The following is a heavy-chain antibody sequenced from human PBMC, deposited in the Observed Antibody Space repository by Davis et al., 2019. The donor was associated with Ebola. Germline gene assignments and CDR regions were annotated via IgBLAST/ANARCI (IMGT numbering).Heavy chain of an antibody. CDR2: IYYSGST. CDR1: GGSISSSNW. CDR3: ARLAVTVTTWVDYYYGMDV. V-gene: IGHV4-4*02. Sequence: MPSETLSLTCAVSGGSISSSNWWSWVRQPPGKGLEWIGYIYYSGSTYYNPSLKSRVTISVDTSKNQFSLKLSSVTAADTAVYYCARLAVTVTTWVDYYYGMDVWGQGTTVTVSS. J-gene: IGHJ6*02. D-gene: IGHD4-11*01.